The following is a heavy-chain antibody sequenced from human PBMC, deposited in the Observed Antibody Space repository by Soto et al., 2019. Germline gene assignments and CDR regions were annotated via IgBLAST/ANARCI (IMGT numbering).Heavy chain of an antibody. CDR2: ISWNSGSI. J-gene: IGHJ5*02. Sequence: EVQLVESGGGLVQPGRSLRLSCAASGFTFDDYAMHWDRQAPGKGLEWVSGISWNSGSIGYADSVKGRFTISRDNAKDSLYLQRNSLRAEDTALYYCAKTGLDCSGGSCYSGRWFDPWGQGTLVTVSS. V-gene: IGHV3-9*01. CDR3: AKTGLDCSGGSCYSGRWFDP. D-gene: IGHD2-15*01. CDR1: GFTFDDYA.